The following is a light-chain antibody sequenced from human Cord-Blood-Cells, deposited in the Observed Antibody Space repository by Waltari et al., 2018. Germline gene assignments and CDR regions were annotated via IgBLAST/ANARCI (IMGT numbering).Light chain of an antibody. CDR2: DAS. V-gene: IGKV3-11*01. CDR1: QSVSSY. CDR3: QQRSNWPLT. J-gene: IGKJ4*01. Sequence: EIVLTQSPATLSLSRGERATLSCRASQSVSSYLAWYQQKPGQAPRLLIYDASNRDTGIPARFSGSRSGTYFTLTISRLEPEDFAVYYCQQRSNWPLTFGGGTKVEIK.